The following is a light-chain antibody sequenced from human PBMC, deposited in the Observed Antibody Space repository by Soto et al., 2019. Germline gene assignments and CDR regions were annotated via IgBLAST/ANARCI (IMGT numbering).Light chain of an antibody. CDR3: QQRSNWPAWT. CDR1: QGVSSW. J-gene: IGKJ1*01. V-gene: IGKV3-11*01. CDR2: DAS. Sequence: TQSPSSVSASVGDRFTITCRASQGVSSWLAWYQQKPGQAPRLLIYDASNRATGIPARFSGSGSGTDFTLTISSLEPEDFAVYYCQQRSNWPAWTFGQGTKVDIK.